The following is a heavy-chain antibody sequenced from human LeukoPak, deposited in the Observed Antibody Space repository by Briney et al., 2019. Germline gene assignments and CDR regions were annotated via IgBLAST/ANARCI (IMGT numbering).Heavy chain of an antibody. Sequence: GESLKISCKGSGYSFTSYWIGWVRQMPGKGLEWMGIIYPGDSDTRYSPSFQGQVTISADKSISTAYLQWSSLKASDTAMYYCARRGGSNVYYYYYYMDVWGKGTTVTVSS. V-gene: IGHV5-51*01. D-gene: IGHD6-13*01. CDR1: GYSFTSYW. J-gene: IGHJ6*03. CDR2: IYPGDSDT. CDR3: ARRGGSNVYYYYYYMDV.